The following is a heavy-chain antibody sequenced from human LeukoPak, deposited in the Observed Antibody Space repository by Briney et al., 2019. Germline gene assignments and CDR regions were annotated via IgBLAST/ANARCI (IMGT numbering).Heavy chain of an antibody. V-gene: IGHV1-69*13. D-gene: IGHD2-15*01. CDR3: ARDQPYCSGGSCPLDY. J-gene: IGHJ4*02. CDR2: IIPIFGTA. CDR1: GGTFSSYA. Sequence: ASVKVSCKASGGTFSSYAISWVRQAPGRGLEWMGGIIPIFGTANYAQKFQGRVTITADESTSTAYMELSSLRSEDTAVYYCARDQPYCSGGSCPLDYWGQGTLVTVSS.